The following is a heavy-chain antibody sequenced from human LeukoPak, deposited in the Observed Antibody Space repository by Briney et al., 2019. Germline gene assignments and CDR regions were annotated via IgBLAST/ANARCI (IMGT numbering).Heavy chain of an antibody. CDR3: ARDRGAPDSFDL. CDR2: ISSDGSST. V-gene: IGHV3-74*01. Sequence: GGSLRLSCATSGFTFSVYWMYWVRQAPGKGLVWVSRISSDGSSTTYADSVKGRFTMSRDNAKNTLYLQMSRLRAEDTAVYYCARDRGAPDSFDLWGLGTMVTVSS. CDR1: GFTFSVYW. D-gene: IGHD3-10*01. J-gene: IGHJ3*01.